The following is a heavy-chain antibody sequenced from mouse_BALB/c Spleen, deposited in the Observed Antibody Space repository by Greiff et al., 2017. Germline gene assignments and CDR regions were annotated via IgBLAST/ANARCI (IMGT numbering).Heavy chain of an antibody. D-gene: IGHD1-1*02. CDR1: GFSLTSYG. Sequence: VKLVESGPGLVAPSQSLSITCTVSGFSLTSYGVHWVRQPPGKGLEWLGVIWAGGSTNYNSALMSRLSISKDNSKSQVFLKMNSLQTDDTAMYYCARDRGGNPYYFDYWGQGTTLTVSS. J-gene: IGHJ2*01. CDR3: ARDRGGNPYYFDY. V-gene: IGHV2-9*02. CDR2: IWAGGST.